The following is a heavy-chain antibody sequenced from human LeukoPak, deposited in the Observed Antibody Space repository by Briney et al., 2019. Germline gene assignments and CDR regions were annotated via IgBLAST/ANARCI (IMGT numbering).Heavy chain of an antibody. J-gene: IGHJ4*02. Sequence: GGSLRLSCAASGFTFSSYAMHWVRQAPGKGLEWVANIKQDGSEKYYVDSVKGRFTISRDNTKNSLYLQMDSLRAEDTAVYYCARRGGSYSPFGYWGQGTLVTVSS. V-gene: IGHV3-7*01. CDR3: ARRGGSYSPFGY. D-gene: IGHD1-26*01. CDR2: IKQDGSEK. CDR1: GFTFSSYA.